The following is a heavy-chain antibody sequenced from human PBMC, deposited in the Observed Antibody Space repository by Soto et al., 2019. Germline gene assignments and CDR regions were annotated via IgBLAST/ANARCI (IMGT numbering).Heavy chain of an antibody. J-gene: IGHJ4*02. CDR2: IYHSGST. Sequence: PSETLSLTCFVSSYSISMGYYCGLIRQPPGKGLEWIGSIYHSGSTYYNPSLKSRVTILVDTSKDQFSLKLSSVTAADTAVYYCATVDTGMGRSDYWGPGTLVTVSS. V-gene: IGHV4-38-2*01. CDR3: ATVDTGMGRSDY. CDR1: SYSISMGYY. D-gene: IGHD5-18*01.